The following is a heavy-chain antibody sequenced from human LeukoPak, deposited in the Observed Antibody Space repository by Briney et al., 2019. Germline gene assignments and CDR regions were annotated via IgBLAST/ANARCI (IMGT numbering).Heavy chain of an antibody. J-gene: IGHJ6*03. V-gene: IGHV4-30-2*01. D-gene: IGHD3-9*01. CDR1: GGSISSGGYY. CDR3: ASWGPILTEGHYYYYMDV. CDR2: IYHSGST. Sequence: SETLSLTCTVSGGSISSGGYYWTWIRQPPGKGLEWIGFIYHSGSTYYNPSLKSRVTISVDTSKNQFSLKLSSVTAADTAVYYCASWGPILTEGHYYYYMDVWGKGTTVTVSS.